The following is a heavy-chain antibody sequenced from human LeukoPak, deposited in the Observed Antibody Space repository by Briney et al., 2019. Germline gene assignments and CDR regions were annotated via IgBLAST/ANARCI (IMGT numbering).Heavy chain of an antibody. CDR3: AKRVPYSSSSVYFDS. J-gene: IGHJ4*02. V-gene: IGHV3-23*01. D-gene: IGHD6-6*01. CDR2: ISDSGSDT. CDR1: GFTFSSYG. Sequence: GGSLRLSCAASGFTFSSYGLSWVRQAPGKGLEWVSAISDSGSDTYYADSVKGRFTISKDNSKDTLYLQMNSLRAEDTAVYYCAKRVPYSSSSVYFDSWGQGTLVTVSS.